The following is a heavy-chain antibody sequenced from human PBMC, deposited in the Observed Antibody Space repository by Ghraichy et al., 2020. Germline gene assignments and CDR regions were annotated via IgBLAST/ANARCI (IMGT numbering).Heavy chain of an antibody. D-gene: IGHD3-22*01. CDR2: IYYSGNT. CDR1: GGSIKYYY. CDR3: ARSSYYDDAFDF. V-gene: IGHV4-59*01. J-gene: IGHJ3*01. Sequence: SETLSLTCAVSGGSIKYYYWNWIRQPPGKGLEYIGYIYYSGNTKYNPSLKSRATLSVDRSKNQFSLKLRSVTAADTAVYYCARSSYYDDAFDFWGHGTLVTVSS.